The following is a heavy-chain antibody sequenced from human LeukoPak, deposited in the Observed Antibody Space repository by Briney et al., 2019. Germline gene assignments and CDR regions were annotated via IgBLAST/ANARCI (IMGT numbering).Heavy chain of an antibody. D-gene: IGHD6-13*01. V-gene: IGHV3-23*01. CDR3: AKEATSTWYGGWFDR. J-gene: IGHJ5*02. Sequence: PGGSLRLSCAASGFTFSSYAMSWVRQAPGRGLVWVSGITATTGRTYYADSVKGRFTISRDNSKNTLYLQMNSLRAEDTGKFYCAKEATSTWYGGWFDRWGQGTLVTVSS. CDR1: GFTFSSYA. CDR2: ITATTGRT.